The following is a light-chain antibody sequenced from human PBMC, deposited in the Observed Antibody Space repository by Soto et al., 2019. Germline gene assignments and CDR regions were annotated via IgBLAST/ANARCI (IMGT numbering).Light chain of an antibody. J-gene: IGKJ1*01. Sequence: EIVLTQSPGTLSLSPGERATLSCRASQSVSSSYLAWYQQKPGQAPRLLIYGASSRATGIPDRFSGSGSGTDCTLTISRLECEDFAVYYCQQYGSSPWTFGQGTKVEIK. V-gene: IGKV3-20*01. CDR1: QSVSSSY. CDR3: QQYGSSPWT. CDR2: GAS.